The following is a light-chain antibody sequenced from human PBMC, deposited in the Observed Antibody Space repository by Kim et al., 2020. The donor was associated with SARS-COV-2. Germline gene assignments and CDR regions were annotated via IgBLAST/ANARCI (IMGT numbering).Light chain of an antibody. Sequence: ATINCKSSQNVLYNSNNKNDLAWYQQKPGQPPKLLIYWASTRDSGVPDRFSGSGSGTDFTLTISSLQAEDVAVYYCQQYFSAPWTFGQGTKVDIK. CDR1: QNVLYNSNNKND. CDR2: WAS. CDR3: QQYFSAPWT. V-gene: IGKV4-1*01. J-gene: IGKJ1*01.